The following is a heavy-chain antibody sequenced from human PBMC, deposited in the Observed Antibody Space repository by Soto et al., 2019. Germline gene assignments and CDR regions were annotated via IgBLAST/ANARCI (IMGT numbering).Heavy chain of an antibody. J-gene: IGHJ5*02. CDR1: GFTVSSNY. CDR2: IYSGGNT. Sequence: EVQLVESGGGLIQPVGSLRLSCAASGFTVSSNYMSWVRQAPGNGLEWVSVIYSGGNTYYADSVKGRFTISRDNSKNTLYLHMNSLGAEDTAVYYCARERSNNGFDPWGQGTLVTVSS. CDR3: ARERSNNGFDP. V-gene: IGHV3-53*01.